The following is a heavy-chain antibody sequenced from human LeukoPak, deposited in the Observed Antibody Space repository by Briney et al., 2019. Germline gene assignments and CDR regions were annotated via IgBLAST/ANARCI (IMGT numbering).Heavy chain of an antibody. CDR3: ARDLYSSSWYNWFDP. CDR1: GGSISSYY. V-gene: IGHV4-59*12. J-gene: IGHJ5*02. Sequence: SETLSLTCTVSGGSISSYYWSWIRQPPGKGLEWIGYIFYSGSTNYNPSLRSRVTISVDPSKNQFSLKLSSVTAADTAVYYCARDLYSSSWYNWFDPWGQGTLVTVSS. CDR2: IFYSGST. D-gene: IGHD6-13*01.